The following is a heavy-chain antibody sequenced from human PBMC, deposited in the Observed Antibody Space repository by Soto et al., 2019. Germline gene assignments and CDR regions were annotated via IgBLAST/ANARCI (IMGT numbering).Heavy chain of an antibody. D-gene: IGHD6-19*01. CDR2: ISYDGSNK. CDR1: GFTFSSYA. J-gene: IGHJ4*02. CDR3: ARDWVDGAGAGLALDY. V-gene: IGHV3-30-3*01. Sequence: QVQLVESGGGVVQPGRSLRLSCAASGFTFSSYAMHWVRQAPGKGLEWVAVISYDGSNKYYADSVKGRFTISRDNSKNTLYLEMNSLRAEDTAGYYCARDWVDGAGAGLALDYWGQGTLVNVSS.